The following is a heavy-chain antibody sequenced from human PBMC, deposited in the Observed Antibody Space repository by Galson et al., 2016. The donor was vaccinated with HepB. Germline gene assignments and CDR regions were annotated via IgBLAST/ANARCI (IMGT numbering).Heavy chain of an antibody. CDR1: GFTFSNYA. V-gene: IGHV3-23*01. D-gene: IGHD5-24*01. Sequence: SLRLSCAASGFTFSNYAMSWVRQAPGKGLAWVSTISGSGGSTWYAASVKGRFAISRDNARSTLYLQMNSLRAEDTALYYCAKVGDGYNAYYFDYWGLGTLVTVSS. J-gene: IGHJ4*02. CDR3: AKVGDGYNAYYFDY. CDR2: ISGSGGST.